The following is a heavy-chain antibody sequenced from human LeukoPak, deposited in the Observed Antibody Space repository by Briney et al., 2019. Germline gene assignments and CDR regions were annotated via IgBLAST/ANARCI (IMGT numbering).Heavy chain of an antibody. CDR3: ARDRGGYYGSGSYFDY. CDR2: IKQDGSEK. Sequence: GGSLRLSCAASGFTFSIYWMSWVRQAPGKGLEWVANIKQDGSEKYYVDSVKGRFTISRDNAKNSLYLQMNSLRAEDTAVYYCARDRGGYYGSGSYFDYWGQGTLVTVSS. J-gene: IGHJ4*02. D-gene: IGHD3-10*01. V-gene: IGHV3-7*01. CDR1: GFTFSIYW.